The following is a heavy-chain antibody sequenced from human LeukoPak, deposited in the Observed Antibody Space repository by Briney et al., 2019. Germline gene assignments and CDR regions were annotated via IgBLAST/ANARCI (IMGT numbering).Heavy chain of an antibody. D-gene: IGHD3-3*01. CDR1: GDSISSFY. CDR2: IYTSGST. J-gene: IGHJ4*02. CDR3: AEMHYDFWSGSSPAGTY. V-gene: IGHV4-4*09. Sequence: SETLSLTCTVSGDSISSFYWSWVRQPPGKGLEWIGYIYTSGSTNYNPSLKSRVTISLYTSKNQFSLNLSSVTAADTAVYSCAEMHYDFWSGSSPAGTYWGQGTLVTVSS.